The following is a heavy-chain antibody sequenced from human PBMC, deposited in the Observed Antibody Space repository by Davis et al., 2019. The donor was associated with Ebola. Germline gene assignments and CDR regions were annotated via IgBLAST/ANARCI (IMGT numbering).Heavy chain of an antibody. CDR3: AKGTGATPAYHFDL. V-gene: IGHV3-23*01. CDR1: GFTFSSYA. D-gene: IGHD1-26*01. J-gene: IGHJ4*02. Sequence: GGSLRLSCAASGFTFSSYAMSWVRQAPGKGLEWASVISGSGGSTYYADSLRGRFTISRDNSKNTLYLQINSLTAEDTAVYYCAKGTGATPAYHFDLWGQGTLVTVSS. CDR2: ISGSGGST.